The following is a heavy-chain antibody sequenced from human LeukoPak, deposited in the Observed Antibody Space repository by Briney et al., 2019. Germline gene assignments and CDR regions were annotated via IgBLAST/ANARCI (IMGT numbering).Heavy chain of an antibody. CDR2: IRYDGSNK. CDR3: AKGAFSSPDY. D-gene: IGHD6-13*01. J-gene: IGHJ4*02. V-gene: IGHV3-30*02. CDR1: GFTFSSYA. Sequence: GGSLRLSRAASGFTFSSYAMSWARQAPGKGLEWVAFIRYDGSNKYYADSVKGRFTISRDNSKNTLYLQMNSLRAEDTAVYYCAKGAFSSPDYWGQGTLVTVSS.